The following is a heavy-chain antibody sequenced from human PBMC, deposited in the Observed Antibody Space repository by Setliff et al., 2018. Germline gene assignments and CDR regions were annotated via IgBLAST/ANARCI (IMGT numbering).Heavy chain of an antibody. Sequence: SETLSLTCTVSGGSISSGGYYWSWIRQHPGKGLEWIGYIYYSGSIYYNPSLKSRVTISVDTSKNQFSLKLSSVTAADTAVYYCARVALVVVIRNAFDIWGQGTMVTVSS. J-gene: IGHJ3*02. CDR1: GGSISSGGYY. CDR3: ARVALVVVIRNAFDI. CDR2: IYYSGSI. V-gene: IGHV4-31*03. D-gene: IGHD2-21*01.